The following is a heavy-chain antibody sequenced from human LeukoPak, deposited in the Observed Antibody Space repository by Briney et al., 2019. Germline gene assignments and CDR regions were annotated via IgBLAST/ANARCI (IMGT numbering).Heavy chain of an antibody. D-gene: IGHD3-3*01. CDR2: ISGTSSLI. CDR1: GFTFSTYS. J-gene: IGHJ4*02. CDR3: VRDQFFSFDY. V-gene: IGHV3-48*02. Sequence: GGSLRLSCAASGFTFSTYSMNWVRQAPGKGLEWVSYISGTSSLIYYADSVKGRFTISRDNAKDSLYLQTNSLRDEDTAVYYCVRDQFFSFDYWGQGTLVTVSS.